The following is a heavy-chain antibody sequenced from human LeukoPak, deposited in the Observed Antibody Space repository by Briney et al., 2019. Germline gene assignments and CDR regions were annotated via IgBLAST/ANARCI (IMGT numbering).Heavy chain of an antibody. V-gene: IGHV2-5*01. Sequence: SGPTLVNPTQTLTLTCTFSGFSLTSSGVGVGWTRQPPGKALEWLTLIYWNDEKHYSPSLRTRLTITKDTSNNQVVLTLTNMDPVDTATYYCVRRGLDGSYLDYWGQGTLVTVSS. CDR2: IYWNDEK. J-gene: IGHJ4*02. D-gene: IGHD1-26*01. CDR1: GFSLTSSGVG. CDR3: VRRGLDGSYLDY.